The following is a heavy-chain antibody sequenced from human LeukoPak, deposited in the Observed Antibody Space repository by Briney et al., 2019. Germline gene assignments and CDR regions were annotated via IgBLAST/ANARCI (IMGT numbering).Heavy chain of an antibody. J-gene: IGHJ4*02. CDR2: INHSGST. Sequence: GSLRLSCTASGFTFGDYAMSWVRQPPGKGLEWIGEINHSGSTNYNPSLKSRVTISVDTSKNQFSLKLSSVTAADTAVYYCARRITMVRGIDYWGQGTLVTVSS. V-gene: IGHV4-34*01. CDR1: GFTFGDYA. D-gene: IGHD3-10*01. CDR3: ARRITMVRGIDY.